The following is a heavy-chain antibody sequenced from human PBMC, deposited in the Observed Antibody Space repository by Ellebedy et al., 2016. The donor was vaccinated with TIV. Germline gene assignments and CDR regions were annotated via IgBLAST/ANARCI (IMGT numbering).Heavy chain of an antibody. J-gene: IGHJ4*02. D-gene: IGHD3-10*01. CDR2: IRSKLRSYTT. CDR1: GFSFSDHH. Sequence: GESLKISXAASGFSFSDHHMDWVRQAPGKGLEWVGRIRSKLRSYTTEYAASVKGRFTISRDDSKNSLYLQMNSLKPEDTAVYYCARAPGSGSRWGQGTLVTVSS. CDR3: ARAPGSGSR. V-gene: IGHV3-72*01.